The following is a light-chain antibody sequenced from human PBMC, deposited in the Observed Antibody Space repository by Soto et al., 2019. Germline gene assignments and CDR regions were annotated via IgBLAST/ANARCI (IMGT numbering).Light chain of an antibody. Sequence: QSVLTQPPSVSGAPGQRVTLSCTGNTSNLGAGYDVHWYQQLPGAAPKLVIFGNRNRPSGVPERFSGSKSGTSASLAITGLQAEDEADYYSQAYDYSLTASVFGGGTQLTVL. CDR3: QAYDYSLTASV. V-gene: IGLV1-40*01. J-gene: IGLJ7*01. CDR2: GNR. CDR1: TSNLGAGYD.